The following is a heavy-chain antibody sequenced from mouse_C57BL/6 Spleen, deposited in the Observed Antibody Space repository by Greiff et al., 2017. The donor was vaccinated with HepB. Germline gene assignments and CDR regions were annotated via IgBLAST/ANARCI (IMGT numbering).Heavy chain of an antibody. D-gene: IGHD3-1*01. J-gene: IGHJ2*01. V-gene: IGHV6-3*01. CDR2: IRLKSDNYAT. CDR3: VGAPLFDY. Sequence: EVKLEESGGGLVQPGGSMKLSCVASGFTFSNYWMNWVRQSPEKGLEWVAQIRLKSDNYATHYAESVKGRFTISRDDSKSSVYLQMNNLRAEDTGIYYCVGAPLFDYWGQGTTLTVSS. CDR1: GFTFSNYW.